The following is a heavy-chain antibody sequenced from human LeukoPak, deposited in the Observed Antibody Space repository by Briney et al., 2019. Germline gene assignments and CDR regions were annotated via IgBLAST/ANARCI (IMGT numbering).Heavy chain of an antibody. J-gene: IGHJ4*02. CDR2: IYYSGST. D-gene: IGHD1-26*01. V-gene: IGHV4-4*02. CDR3: AKGATEFDY. CDR1: GGSISSNNW. Sequence: PSGTLSLTCAVSGGSISSNNWWGLVRQPPGKGLEWIGYIYYSGSTNYNPSLKSRVTISVDTSKNQFSLKLSSVTAADTAVYYCAKGATEFDYWGQGTLVTVSS.